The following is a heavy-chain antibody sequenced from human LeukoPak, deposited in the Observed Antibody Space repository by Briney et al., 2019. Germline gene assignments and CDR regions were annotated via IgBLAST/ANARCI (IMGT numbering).Heavy chain of an antibody. Sequence: GGSLRLSCAASGFTFSSYAMSWVRQAPGKGLEWVSAISGSGGSTYYADSVKGRFTISRDNSKNTLYLQMNSLRAEDTAVYYCARDKGPHYGSGYKYDGMDVWGQGTTVTVSS. CDR2: ISGSGGST. V-gene: IGHV3-23*01. CDR3: ARDKGPHYGSGYKYDGMDV. D-gene: IGHD3-10*01. CDR1: GFTFSSYA. J-gene: IGHJ6*02.